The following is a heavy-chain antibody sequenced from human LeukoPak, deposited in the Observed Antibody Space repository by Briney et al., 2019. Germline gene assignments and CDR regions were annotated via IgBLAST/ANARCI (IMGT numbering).Heavy chain of an antibody. CDR3: ARWYSSDYYFDY. CDR2: IYYSGST. V-gene: IGHV4-39*01. Sequence: PSETLSLTCTVSGGSISGSSYYWAWIRQPPGKGLEWIGSIYYSGSTYYNPSLKSRVTISVDTSRNQFSLELTSVTAADTAVFFCARWYSSDYYFDYWGQGTLVTVSS. J-gene: IGHJ4*02. D-gene: IGHD2-15*01. CDR1: GGSISGSSYY.